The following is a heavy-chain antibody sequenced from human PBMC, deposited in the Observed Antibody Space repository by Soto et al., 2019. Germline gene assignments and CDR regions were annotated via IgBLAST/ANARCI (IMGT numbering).Heavy chain of an antibody. V-gene: IGHV4-38-2*02. J-gene: IGHJ6*02. CDR3: ARDPGRTNYYYYRMDV. Sequence: SETLSLTCAVSGYSISSGYYWGWIRQPPGKGLEWIGSIYHSGSTYYNPSLKSRVTISVDTSKNQFSLKLSSVTAADTAVYYCARDPGRTNYYYYRMDVWGQGTTVTVSS. CDR2: IYHSGST. CDR1: GYSISSGYY.